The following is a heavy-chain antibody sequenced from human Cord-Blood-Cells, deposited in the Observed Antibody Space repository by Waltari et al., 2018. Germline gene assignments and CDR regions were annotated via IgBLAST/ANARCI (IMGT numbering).Heavy chain of an antibody. CDR2: MNPNSGNT. Sequence: QVQLVQSGAEGKKPRASVTVSCTASGSTFTSYDINWVRQSTVQRLEWMGWMNPNSGNTGYAQKFQGRVTMTRNTAISTAYMELSSLRSEDTAVYYCARGRLSYCSSTSCYTVDYWGQGTLVTVSS. J-gene: IGHJ4*02. V-gene: IGHV1-8*01. D-gene: IGHD2-2*02. CDR1: GSTFTSYD. CDR3: ARGRLSYCSSTSCYTVDY.